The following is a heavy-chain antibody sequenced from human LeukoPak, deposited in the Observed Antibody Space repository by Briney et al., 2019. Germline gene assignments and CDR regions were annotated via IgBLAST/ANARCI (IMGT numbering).Heavy chain of an antibody. Sequence: SETLSLTRTVSGGSISSGSYYWSWIRQPAGKGLEWIGRIYTSGSTNYNPSLKSRVTISVDTSKNQFSLKLSSVTAADTAVYYCAREWGGYYQPNWFDPWGQGTLVTVSS. D-gene: IGHD3-3*01. CDR3: AREWGGYYQPNWFDP. CDR2: IYTSGST. V-gene: IGHV4-61*02. CDR1: GGSISSGSYY. J-gene: IGHJ5*02.